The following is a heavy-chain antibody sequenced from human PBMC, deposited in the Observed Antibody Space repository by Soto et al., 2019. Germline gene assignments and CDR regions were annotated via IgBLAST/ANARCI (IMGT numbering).Heavy chain of an antibody. J-gene: IGHJ6*02. CDR1: GFTFSNYY. CDR3: ARGGYPGDCIRTSCQDDYYYGMDV. V-gene: IGHV3-11*01. Sequence: GGSLRLSCAASGFTFSNYYMSWVRQVPGKGLEWVSYISSIGTNRYYAESVEGRFTISRDNARKSLYLQMNSLRAADTAVCYCARGGYPGDCIRTSCQDDYYYGMDVWGQGTTVTVS. CDR2: ISSIGTNR. D-gene: IGHD2-2*03.